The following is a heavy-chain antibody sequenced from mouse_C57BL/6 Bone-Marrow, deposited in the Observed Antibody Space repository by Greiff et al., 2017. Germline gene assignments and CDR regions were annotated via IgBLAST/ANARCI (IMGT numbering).Heavy chain of an antibody. V-gene: IGHV1-81*01. CDR3: ARVGNYNYDARDY. Sequence: VKLQESGAELARPGASVKLSCKASGYTFTSYGISWVKQRTGQGLEWIGEIYPRSGNTYYNEKFKGKATLTADKSSSTAYMELRSLTSEDSAVYFGARVGNYNYDARDYWGQGTSGPVSS. CDR1: GYTFTSYG. D-gene: IGHD2-1*01. CDR2: IYPRSGNT. J-gene: IGHJ4*01.